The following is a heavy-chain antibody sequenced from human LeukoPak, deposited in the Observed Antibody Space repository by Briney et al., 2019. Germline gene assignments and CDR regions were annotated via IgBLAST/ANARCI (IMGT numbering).Heavy chain of an antibody. Sequence: PSETLSLTCTVSGYSISSGYYWSWIRQPPGKGLEWIGNIYHRGDTYYNGSLHSRVTISLDTSNNQFSLKLSSVTAADTAMFYCARLSVSLNAFDMWGQGTLVTVSS. CDR1: GYSISSGYY. J-gene: IGHJ3*02. CDR3: ARLSVSLNAFDM. CDR2: IYHRGDT. V-gene: IGHV4-38-2*02.